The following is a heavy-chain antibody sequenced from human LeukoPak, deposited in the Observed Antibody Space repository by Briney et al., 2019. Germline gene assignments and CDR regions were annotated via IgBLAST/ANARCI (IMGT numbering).Heavy chain of an antibody. CDR2: ISSSSGYI. V-gene: IGHV3-21*01. CDR3: ARKMVATNNQEYYFDY. J-gene: IGHJ4*02. CDR1: GFTFSSYA. Sequence: GGSLRLSCATSGFTFSSYAMNWVRQAPGKGLEWVSSISSSSGYIYYADSVKGRFTISRDNAKNSLYLQMNSLRAEDTAVFYCARKMVATNNQEYYFDYWGQGTLVTVSS. D-gene: IGHD5-12*01.